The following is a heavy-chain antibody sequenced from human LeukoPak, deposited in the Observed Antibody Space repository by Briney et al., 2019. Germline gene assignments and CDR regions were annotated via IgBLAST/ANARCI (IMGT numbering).Heavy chain of an antibody. D-gene: IGHD1-26*01. J-gene: IGHJ4*02. CDR3: ARRVDSYWFFDY. CDR2: INPNSGGT. V-gene: IGHV1-2*02. CDR1: GYTFTGYY. Sequence: ASVKVSCKASGYTFTGYYMHWVRQAPGQALEWMGWINPNSGGTNYAQKFQGRVTMTRDTSISTAYMELSRLRSDDTAVYYCARRVDSYWFFDYWGQGTLVTVSS.